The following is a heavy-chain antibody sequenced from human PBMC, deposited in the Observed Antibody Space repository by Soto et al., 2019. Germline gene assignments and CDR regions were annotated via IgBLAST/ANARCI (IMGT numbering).Heavy chain of an antibody. CDR1: GFTFSSYA. CDR2: ISYDGSNK. V-gene: IGHV3-30-3*01. Sequence: RLSCAASGFTFSSYAMHWVRQAPGKGLEWVAVISYDGSNKYYADSVKGRFTISRDNSKNTLYLQMNSLRAEDTAVYYCARDVESGSSQYYYYYYGMDVWGQGTTVTVSS. J-gene: IGHJ6*02. D-gene: IGHD1-26*01. CDR3: ARDVESGSSQYYYYYYGMDV.